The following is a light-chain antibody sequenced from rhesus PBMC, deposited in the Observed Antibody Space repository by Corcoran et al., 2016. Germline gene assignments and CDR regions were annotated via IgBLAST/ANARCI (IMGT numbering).Light chain of an antibody. CDR1: QSVGST. CDR3: QKYKDWPLT. J-gene: IGKJ4*01. CDR2: YAS. Sequence: ETVMMQSPATLSLSPGERATLSCRASQSVGSTLAWYQQKPGQAPRLLIYYASSRATGIPDRFSDSGAGTEFTLTISSLEPEDVGVYYCQKYKDWPLTFGGGTKVESK. V-gene: IGKV3-42*02.